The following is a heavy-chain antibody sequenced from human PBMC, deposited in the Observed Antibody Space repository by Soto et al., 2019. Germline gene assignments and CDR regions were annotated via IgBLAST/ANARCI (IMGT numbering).Heavy chain of an antibody. CDR3: ARITRGIFGVVMRDV. D-gene: IGHD3-3*01. J-gene: IGHJ6*04. Sequence: SETLSLTCAVYGGSFSGYYWSWIRQPPGKGLEWIGEINHSGSTNYNPSLKSRVTISVDTSKNQFSLKLSSVTAADTAVYYCARITRGIFGVVMRDVWGKGTTVTVSS. V-gene: IGHV4-34*01. CDR2: INHSGST. CDR1: GGSFSGYY.